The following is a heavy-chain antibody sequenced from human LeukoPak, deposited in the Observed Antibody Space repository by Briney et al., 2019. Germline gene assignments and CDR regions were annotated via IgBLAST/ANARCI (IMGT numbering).Heavy chain of an antibody. CDR1: GFPFSSYS. D-gene: IGHD6-6*01. Sequence: GGLRLSSAVSGFPFSSYSMNWVRQAPGKGLEWFSSISSSSSYIYYADSVKGRFTISRDNTKNSMPLQMNSLRAEDTAVYYCARGREQLVPLDYWGQGTLVTVSS. J-gene: IGHJ4*02. V-gene: IGHV3-21*01. CDR2: ISSSSSYI. CDR3: ARGREQLVPLDY.